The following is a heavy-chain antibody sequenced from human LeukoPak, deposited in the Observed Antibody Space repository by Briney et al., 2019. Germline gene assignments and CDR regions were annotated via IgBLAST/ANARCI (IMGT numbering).Heavy chain of an antibody. CDR3: ARQGAVAGLDDAFDI. Sequence: ASVKVSCKASGYTFTGYYMHWVRQAPGQGLEWMGWINPNSGSTNYAQKFQGRVTMTRDTSISTAYMELSRLRSDDAAVYYCARQGAVAGLDDAFDIWGKGTMVTVS. V-gene: IGHV1-2*02. J-gene: IGHJ3*02. D-gene: IGHD6-19*01. CDR1: GYTFTGYY. CDR2: INPNSGST.